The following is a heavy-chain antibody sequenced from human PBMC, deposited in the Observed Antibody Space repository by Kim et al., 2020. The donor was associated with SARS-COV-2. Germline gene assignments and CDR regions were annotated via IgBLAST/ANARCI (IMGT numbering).Heavy chain of an antibody. J-gene: IGHJ4*02. Sequence: ASVKVSCKASGYTFNIYAMHWVRQAPGQRPEWMGWINAGNGNTKYSQKFQGRVTFTRDTSASTGYMELSSLSSEDTAVYYCAREDGSGNFFLGPLDYWGQGTLVTVSS. D-gene: IGHD3-10*01. CDR1: GYTFNIYA. V-gene: IGHV1-3*01. CDR3: AREDGSGNFFLGPLDY. CDR2: INAGNGNT.